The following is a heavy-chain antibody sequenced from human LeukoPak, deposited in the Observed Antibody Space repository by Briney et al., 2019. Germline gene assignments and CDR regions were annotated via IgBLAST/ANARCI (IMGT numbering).Heavy chain of an antibody. CDR2: INHSGST. CDR1: GGSFSGYY. J-gene: IGHJ5*02. CDR3: ATQWLDRFDP. D-gene: IGHD6-19*01. V-gene: IGHV4-34*01. Sequence: SETLSLTCAVYGGSFSGYYWSWIRQPPGKGLEWIGEINHSGSTNYSPSLKSRVTISVDTSKNQFSLKLSSVTAADTAVYYCATQWLDRFDPWGQGTLVTVSS.